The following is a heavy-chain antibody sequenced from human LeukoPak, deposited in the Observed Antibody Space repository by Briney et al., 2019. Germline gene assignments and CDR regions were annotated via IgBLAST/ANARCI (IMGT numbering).Heavy chain of an antibody. D-gene: IGHD1-26*01. V-gene: IGHV3-11*04. J-gene: IGHJ6*03. CDR1: GFTFSDYS. CDR2: IRSSGNTI. CDR3: TRGYSGSYFYYYYYMDV. Sequence: PGGSLRLSCAASGFTFSDYSMSWIRQAPGKGLEWVSYIRSSGNTIYYADSVKGRFTISRDNAKNSLYLQMNSLRAEDTAVYYCTRGYSGSYFYYYYYMDVWGKGTTVTVSS.